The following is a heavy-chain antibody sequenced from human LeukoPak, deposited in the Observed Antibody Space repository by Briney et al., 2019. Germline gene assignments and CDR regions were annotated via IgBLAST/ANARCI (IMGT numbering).Heavy chain of an antibody. CDR2: VSYGGST. J-gene: IGHJ5*02. CDR1: GVSIIRNNYY. Sequence: SETLSLTCTVSGVSIIRNNYYGSWLRQLPGQGLEWLVSVSYGGSTYYNSSLKSRLTMCIDRAKNEFSLNLRSVTAADTAVYYCAIRKRIFGDYVWFDPWGHGSLVTVSS. V-gene: IGHV4-39*01. CDR3: AIRKRIFGDYVWFDP. D-gene: IGHD4-17*01.